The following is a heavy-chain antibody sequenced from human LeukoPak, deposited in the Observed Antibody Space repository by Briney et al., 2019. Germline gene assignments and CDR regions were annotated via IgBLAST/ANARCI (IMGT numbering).Heavy chain of an antibody. CDR2: IIPIFGTA. Sequence: GASVKVSCKASGGTFSSYAISWVRQAPGQGLEWMGGIIPIFGTANYAQKFQGRVTITADESTSTAYMELSSLRSEDTAVYYCARLPYSSSWQTFDPWGQGTLVTVSS. V-gene: IGHV1-69*13. J-gene: IGHJ5*02. CDR3: ARLPYSSSWQTFDP. CDR1: GGTFSSYA. D-gene: IGHD6-13*01.